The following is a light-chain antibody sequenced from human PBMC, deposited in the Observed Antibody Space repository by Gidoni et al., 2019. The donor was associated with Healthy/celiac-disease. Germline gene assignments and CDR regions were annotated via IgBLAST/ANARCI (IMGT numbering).Light chain of an antibody. Sequence: QSALTQPRSVSGSPGQSVTISCTGTNSDVGRYNYLSWYRQHPGKVPEVIVFDVSQRPSGVPDRFSGSKSGNTGSLTISGLQAEDEGDYYCCSYAGTFIPFLFGTGTTVTVL. CDR2: DVS. CDR1: NSDVGRYNY. CDR3: CSYAGTFIPFL. V-gene: IGLV2-11*01. J-gene: IGLJ1*01.